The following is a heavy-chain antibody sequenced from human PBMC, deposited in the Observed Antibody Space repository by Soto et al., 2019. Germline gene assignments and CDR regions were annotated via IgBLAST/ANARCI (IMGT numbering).Heavy chain of an antibody. V-gene: IGHV3-66*01. CDR1: GFSVSSNC. Sequence: EVQLVESGGGLVQPGGPLRLSCAASGFSVSSNCMSWVRQSPGKGLEWVSVIYSGGSTYYADSVKGRFTISRDNYMNTLCLQRNSLRAEDTAVYYCASTNDYGDYNAFDIWGQGTMVTVSS. D-gene: IGHD4-17*01. CDR2: IYSGGST. J-gene: IGHJ3*02. CDR3: ASTNDYGDYNAFDI.